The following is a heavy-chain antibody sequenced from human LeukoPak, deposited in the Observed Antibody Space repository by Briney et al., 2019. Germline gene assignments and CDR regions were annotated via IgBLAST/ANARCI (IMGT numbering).Heavy chain of an antibody. V-gene: IGHV1-69*13. CDR1: GGTFSSYG. Sequence: SVKVSCKDSGGTFSSYGISWVRQAPGQGLEWMGGIIPIFGTANYAQKFQGRVAITADESTSTAYMELSSLRSEDTAVYYCASNRYSGYDWDDYWGQGTLVTVSS. CDR2: IIPIFGTA. D-gene: IGHD5-12*01. J-gene: IGHJ4*02. CDR3: ASNRYSGYDWDDY.